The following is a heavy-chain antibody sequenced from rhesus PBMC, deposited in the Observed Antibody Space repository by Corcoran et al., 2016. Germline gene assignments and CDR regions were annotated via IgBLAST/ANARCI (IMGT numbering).Heavy chain of an antibody. CDR1: GYSFNNYW. CDR2: IDPSNSDA. Sequence: EVQLVQSVAEVKRPGESLKISCKTSGYSFNNYWISWVRQMSGKGLEWMGAIDPSNSDARYSPSFQGQVTISADKSITTAYLQWSSLKASDTATYYCARGRTLGFDYWGQGVLVTVSS. V-gene: IGHV5-20*02. J-gene: IGHJ4*01. CDR3: ARGRTLGFDY. D-gene: IGHD2-39*01.